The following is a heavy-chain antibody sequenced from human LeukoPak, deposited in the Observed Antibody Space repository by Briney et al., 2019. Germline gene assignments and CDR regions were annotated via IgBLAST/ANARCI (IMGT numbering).Heavy chain of an antibody. D-gene: IGHD1-20*01. CDR3: ARFITGGDAFDI. V-gene: IGHV4-39*01. Sequence: PSETLSLTCTVSGGSISSSSYYWGWIRQPPGKGLEWIGSIYYSGSTYYNPSLKSRVTISVDTSKNQFSLKLSSVTAADAAVYYCARFITGGDAFDIWGQGTMVTVSS. CDR1: GGSISSSSYY. CDR2: IYYSGST. J-gene: IGHJ3*02.